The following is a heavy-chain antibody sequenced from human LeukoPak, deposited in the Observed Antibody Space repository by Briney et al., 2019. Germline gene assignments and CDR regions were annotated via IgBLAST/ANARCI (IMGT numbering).Heavy chain of an antibody. D-gene: IGHD3-22*01. CDR3: ARDYYYDSSGYFYFDY. J-gene: IGHJ4*02. Sequence: SVKVSCKASGGTFSSYAISWVRQASGQGLEWMGRIIPILGIANYAQKFQGRVTITADKSTSTAYMELSSLRSEDTAVYYRARDYYYDSSGYFYFDYWGQGALVTVSS. V-gene: IGHV1-69*04. CDR2: IIPILGIA. CDR1: GGTFSSYA.